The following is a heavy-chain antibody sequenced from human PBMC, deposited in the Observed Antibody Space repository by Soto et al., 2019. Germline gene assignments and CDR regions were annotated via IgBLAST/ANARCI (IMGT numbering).Heavy chain of an antibody. V-gene: IGHV4-30-4*01. J-gene: IGHJ4*02. CDR1: GGSISSGDYY. CDR3: ARVVIPGMGWAYYFDY. CDR2: IYYSGST. D-gene: IGHD2-21*01. Sequence: SETLSLTCTVSGGSISSGDYYWSWIRQPPGKGLEWIGYIYYSGSTYYNPSLKSRVTISVDTSKNQFSLKLSSVTAADTAVYYCARVVIPGMGWAYYFDYWGQGTLVTVSS.